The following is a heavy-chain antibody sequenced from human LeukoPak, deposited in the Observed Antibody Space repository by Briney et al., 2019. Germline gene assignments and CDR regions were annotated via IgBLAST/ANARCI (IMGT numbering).Heavy chain of an antibody. Sequence: SETLSLTCTVSGGSISSSSYYWGWIRQPPGKGLEWIGSIYYSGSTYYNPSLKSRVTISVDTSKNQFSLKLSSVTAADTAVYYCARDGGYAQQPFYYWGQGALVTVSS. CDR2: IYYSGST. V-gene: IGHV4-39*07. J-gene: IGHJ4*02. CDR1: GGSISSSSYY. CDR3: ARDGGYAQQPFYY. D-gene: IGHD6-13*01.